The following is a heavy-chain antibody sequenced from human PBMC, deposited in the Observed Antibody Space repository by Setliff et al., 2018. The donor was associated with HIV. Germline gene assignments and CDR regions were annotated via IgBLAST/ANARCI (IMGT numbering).Heavy chain of an antibody. CDR1: GASISSGGYF. CDR2: ISKSGTT. D-gene: IGHD1-20*01. J-gene: IGHJ4*02. CDR3: ARISDLGMTLNQPYLDN. V-gene: IGHV4-31*03. Sequence: SETLSLTCTVAGASISSGGYFWSGIRQDPGTGLEAIGYISKSGTTYYSSSLKSRAIISRDTSKNQFSLQLTSVTATDTALYYCARISDLGMTLNQPYLDNWGQGTLVTVSS.